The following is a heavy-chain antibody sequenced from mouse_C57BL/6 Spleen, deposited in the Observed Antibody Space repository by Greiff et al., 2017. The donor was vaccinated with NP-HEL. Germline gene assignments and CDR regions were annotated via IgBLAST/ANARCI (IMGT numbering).Heavy chain of an antibody. D-gene: IGHD2-1*01. V-gene: IGHV1-61*01. CDR1: GYTFTSYW. CDR3: ARGGNYRYYAMDY. CDR2: IYPSDSET. Sequence: QVQLQQPGAELVRPGSSVKLSCKASGYTFTSYWMDWVKQRPGQGLEWIGNIYPSDSETHYNQKFKDKATLTVDKSSSTAYMQLSSLTSEDSAVYYCARGGNYRYYAMDYWGQGTSVTVSS. J-gene: IGHJ4*01.